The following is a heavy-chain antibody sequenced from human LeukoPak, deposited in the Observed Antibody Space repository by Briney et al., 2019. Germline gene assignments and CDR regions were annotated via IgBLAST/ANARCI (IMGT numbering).Heavy chain of an antibody. Sequence: SISSTVSGGSITSYYWSWTRQPPGQGLEWIGYIYYSGSTDYNPSLKSRVTISVDTSKNQFSLRLSSVTATDTAVYFCARRLHRNSETYFDYWGQGTLVTVSS. J-gene: IGHJ4*02. D-gene: IGHD4-23*01. V-gene: IGHV4-59*08. CDR1: GGSITSYY. CDR3: ARRLHRNSETYFDY. CDR2: IYYSGST.